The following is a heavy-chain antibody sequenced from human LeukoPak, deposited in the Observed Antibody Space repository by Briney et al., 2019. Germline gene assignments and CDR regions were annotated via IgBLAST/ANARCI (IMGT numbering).Heavy chain of an antibody. D-gene: IGHD3-3*01. CDR3: AREGRRTYDDFDY. CDR2: ISSSGSTK. J-gene: IGHJ4*02. V-gene: IGHV3-11*04. Sequence: GSPRLSCAASGFTFSDYYMCWIRQAPGEGLEWISYISSSGSTKYYADSVQGRFTISRDNAKNSLYLQMSSLRAEDTAIYYCAREGRRTYDDFDYWGQGTLVTVSS. CDR1: GFTFSDYY.